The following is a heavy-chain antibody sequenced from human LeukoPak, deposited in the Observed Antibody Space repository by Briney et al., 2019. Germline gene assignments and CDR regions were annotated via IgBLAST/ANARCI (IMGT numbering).Heavy chain of an antibody. Sequence: GGSLRLSCAASGFTFSTYNMNWVRQAPGKGLKWVSGISESGAITHYADSVKGRFTISRDNSKTTVFLQMNSLRAEDTAVYYCAVSVRFERVWHYFNNWGQGTQVTVSS. V-gene: IGHV3-23*01. CDR3: AVSVRFERVWHYFNN. CDR1: GFTFSTYN. D-gene: IGHD3-9*01. J-gene: IGHJ4*02. CDR2: ISESGAIT.